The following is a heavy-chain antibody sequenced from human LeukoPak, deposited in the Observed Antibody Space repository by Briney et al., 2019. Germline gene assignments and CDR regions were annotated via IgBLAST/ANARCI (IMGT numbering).Heavy chain of an antibody. CDR2: ISSSSSTI. CDR1: GFTFSSYS. CDR3: ARRGGGIH. Sequence: GGSLRLSCAASGFTFSSYSMNWVRQAPGKGLEWVSYISSSSSTIYYADSVKGRFTISRDNAKNSLYLQMNSLRAEDTAVYYCARRGGGIHWGQGTLVTVSS. V-gene: IGHV3-48*01. J-gene: IGHJ4*02. D-gene: IGHD2-15*01.